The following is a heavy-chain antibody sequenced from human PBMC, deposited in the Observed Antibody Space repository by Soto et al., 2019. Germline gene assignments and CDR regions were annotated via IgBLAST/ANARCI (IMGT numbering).Heavy chain of an antibody. J-gene: IGHJ4*02. CDR1: GYTFTSYG. CDR2: ISAYNGNT. CDR3: ARETSYLRLGELSSLSLGY. D-gene: IGHD3-16*02. Sequence: ASVKVSCKASGYTFTSYGISWVRQAPGQGLEWMGWISAYNGNTNYAQKLQGRVTMTTDTSTSTAYMELRSLRSDDTAVYYCARETSYLRLGELSSLSLGYWGQGNLVTVSS. V-gene: IGHV1-18*01.